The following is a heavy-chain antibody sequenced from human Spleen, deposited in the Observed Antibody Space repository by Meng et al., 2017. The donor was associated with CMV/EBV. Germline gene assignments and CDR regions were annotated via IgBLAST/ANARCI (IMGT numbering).Heavy chain of an antibody. Sequence: SETLSLTCTVSGYSISSGNYWGWIRQPPGKGLEWIASIYGSGSTEYNTSLKSRLTISVDTSKNQLSLRLRSVTVADTAVYYCATFDIVTGFVTDRIDYWGPGTLVTVSS. CDR2: IYGSGST. CDR1: GYSISSGNY. V-gene: IGHV4-38-2*02. CDR3: ATFDIVTGFVTDRIDY. D-gene: IGHD5-12*01. J-gene: IGHJ4*02.